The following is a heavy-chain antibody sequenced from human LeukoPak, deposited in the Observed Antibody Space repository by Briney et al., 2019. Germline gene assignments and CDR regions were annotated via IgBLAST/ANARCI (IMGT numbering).Heavy chain of an antibody. J-gene: IGHJ3*02. CDR3: ARWDAYCTGGSCYFGGFAFDI. V-gene: IGHV3-7*01. D-gene: IGHD2-15*01. CDR2: IKKDGGQN. Sequence: GGSLRLSCVASGFTFSSYWMSWVGQAPGKGLEGVASIKKDGGQNHYLDSVKCRFTISRDNAKSSLFLQLNSLSAEDTATYYCARWDAYCTGGSCYFGGFAFDIWGQGTVVTVSS. CDR1: GFTFSSYW.